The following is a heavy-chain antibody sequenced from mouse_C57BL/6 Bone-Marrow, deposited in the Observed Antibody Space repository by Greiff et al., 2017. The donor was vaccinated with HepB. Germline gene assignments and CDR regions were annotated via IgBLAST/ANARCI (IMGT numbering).Heavy chain of an antibody. CDR2: ISDGGSYT. CDR3: AREGEAMDY. Sequence: EVKLVESGGGLVKPGGSLKLSCAASGFTFSSYAMSWVRQTPEKRLEWVATISDGGSYTYYPDNVKGRFTISRDNAKNNLYLQMSHLKSEDTAMYYCAREGEAMDYWGQGASVTVSS. J-gene: IGHJ4*01. CDR1: GFTFSSYA. V-gene: IGHV5-4*01.